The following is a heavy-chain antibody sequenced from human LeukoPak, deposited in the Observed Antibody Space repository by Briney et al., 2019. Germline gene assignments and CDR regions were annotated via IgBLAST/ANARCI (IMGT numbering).Heavy chain of an antibody. CDR3: AKGTGGSGSYYLDAFDI. J-gene: IGHJ3*02. V-gene: IGHV3-23*01. D-gene: IGHD3-10*01. CDR1: GFTFSSYA. Sequence: GGSLRLSCAASGFTFSSYAMSWVRQAPGKGLEWVSAISGSGGSTYYADSVKGRFTISRDNSKNTLYLQMNSLRAEDTAVYYCAKGTGGSGSYYLDAFDIWDQGTMVTVSS. CDR2: ISGSGGST.